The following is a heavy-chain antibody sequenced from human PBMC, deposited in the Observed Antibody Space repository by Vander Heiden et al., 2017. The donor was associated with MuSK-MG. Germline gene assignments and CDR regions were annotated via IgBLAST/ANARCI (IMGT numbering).Heavy chain of an antibody. CDR3: AREGGDWFDP. CDR1: GFTFSSYS. Sequence: EVQLGESGGGLVKPGGSLRLSCAAAGFTFSSYSMNWVRQAPGKVLEWGSSISSSSSYIYYADSVKGRFTISRDNAKNSLYLQMNSLRAEDTAVYYCAREGGDWFDPWGQGTLVTVSA. CDR2: ISSSSSYI. D-gene: IGHD3-16*01. J-gene: IGHJ5*02. V-gene: IGHV3-21*01.